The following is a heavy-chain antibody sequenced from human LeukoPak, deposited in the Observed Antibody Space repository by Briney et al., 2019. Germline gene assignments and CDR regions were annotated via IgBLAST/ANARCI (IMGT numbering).Heavy chain of an antibody. J-gene: IGHJ3*01. Sequence: SETLSLTCAVYGGSFSGYYWSWIRQPPGKGLEWIGEINHSGSTNYNPSLKSRVTISVDTSKNQFSLKLSSVTAADTAVYYCAREGRVDRGQLDGFDVWGQGTTVTVSS. CDR2: INHSGST. CDR3: AREGRVDRGQLDGFDV. D-gene: IGHD1-1*01. V-gene: IGHV4-34*01. CDR1: GGSFSGYY.